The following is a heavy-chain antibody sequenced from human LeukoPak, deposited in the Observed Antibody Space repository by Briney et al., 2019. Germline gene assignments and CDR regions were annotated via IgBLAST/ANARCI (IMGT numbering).Heavy chain of an antibody. CDR2: IYHIGTT. CDR1: GYYISRGYY. Sequence: SSETLSLTCAVSGYYISRGYYWGWIRQSPGKGLEWIGSIYHIGTTYYNPSLQSRVTISLDSSRNQFSLKLKSLTAADTAVYYCARVQNEDYYDSSGYSPFDYWGQGTLVTVSS. V-gene: IGHV4-38-2*01. J-gene: IGHJ4*02. CDR3: ARVQNEDYYDSSGYSPFDY. D-gene: IGHD3-22*01.